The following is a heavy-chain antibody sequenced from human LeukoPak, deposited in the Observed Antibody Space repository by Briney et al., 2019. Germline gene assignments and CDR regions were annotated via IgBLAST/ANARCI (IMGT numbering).Heavy chain of an antibody. Sequence: ASVKVSCKASGYTFTSYGISWVRQAPGQGLEWMGWISAYNGNTNYAQKLQGRVTMTTDTSTSTAYMELRSQGSDDTAVYYCARVGDYYDSSGSRVSGVYYYYMDVWGKGTTVTVSS. CDR3: ARVGDYYDSSGSRVSGVYYYYMDV. CDR1: GYTFTSYG. V-gene: IGHV1-18*01. J-gene: IGHJ6*03. CDR2: ISAYNGNT. D-gene: IGHD3-22*01.